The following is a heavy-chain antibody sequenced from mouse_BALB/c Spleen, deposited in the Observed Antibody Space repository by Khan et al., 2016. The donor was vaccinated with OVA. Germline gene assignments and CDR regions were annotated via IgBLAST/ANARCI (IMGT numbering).Heavy chain of an antibody. D-gene: IGHD1-1*01. V-gene: IGHV9-3-1*01. J-gene: IGHJ3*01. CDR2: INTYTGEP. CDR1: GYIFTNYG. Sequence: QIQLVQSGPELKKPGETVKISCKASGYIFTNYGMNWVKQAPGQGLKWMGWINTYTGEPTYADDFRGRFAFSLDTSASTAYLQINNLKNEDTATYVWARGAYYYGRGKNAWFDYWGQGTLVTVSA. CDR3: ARGAYYYGRGKNAWFDY.